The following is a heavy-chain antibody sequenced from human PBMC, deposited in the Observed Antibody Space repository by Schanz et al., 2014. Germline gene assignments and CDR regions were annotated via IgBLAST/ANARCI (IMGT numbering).Heavy chain of an antibody. V-gene: IGHV1-2*06. CDR1: GATFNSYA. J-gene: IGHJ4*02. CDR3: ARGLVRYFAY. D-gene: IGHD6-19*01. CDR2: INPNTGGT. Sequence: QVRLVQSGAEVKKPGSSVKVSCKSSGATFNSYAFGWVRQAPGQGLEWMGRINPNTGGTNFAQKFQGRVTMTRDTSITTAYMELSRLRSDDTAVYYCARGLVRYFAYWGQGTLVTVSS.